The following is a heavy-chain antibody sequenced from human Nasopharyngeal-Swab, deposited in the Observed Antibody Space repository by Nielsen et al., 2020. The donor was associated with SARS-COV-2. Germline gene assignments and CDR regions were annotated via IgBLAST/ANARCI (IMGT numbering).Heavy chain of an antibody. J-gene: IGHJ3*02. V-gene: IGHV3-33*01. Sequence: GGSLRLSCAASGFTFSSYGMHWVRQAPGKGLEWMAVIWYDGSNKYYADSVKGRFTISRDNSKNTLYLQMNSLRAEDTAVYYCARAPREGNAFDIWGQGTMVTVSS. CDR3: ARAPREGNAFDI. CDR2: IWYDGSNK. D-gene: IGHD1-26*01. CDR1: GFTFSSYG.